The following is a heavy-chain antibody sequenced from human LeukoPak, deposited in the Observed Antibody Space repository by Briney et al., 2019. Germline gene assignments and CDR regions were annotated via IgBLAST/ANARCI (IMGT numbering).Heavy chain of an antibody. CDR3: AKGYSSGWGRAFDI. V-gene: IGHV1-8*01. J-gene: IGHJ3*02. D-gene: IGHD6-19*01. Sequence: ASVKVSCKASGYTFTSYDINWVRQATGQGLEWMGWMNPNSGNTGYAQKFQGRVTMTRNTSISTAYMELSSLRSEDTAVYYCAKGYSSGWGRAFDIWGQGTMVTVSS. CDR2: MNPNSGNT. CDR1: GYTFTSYD.